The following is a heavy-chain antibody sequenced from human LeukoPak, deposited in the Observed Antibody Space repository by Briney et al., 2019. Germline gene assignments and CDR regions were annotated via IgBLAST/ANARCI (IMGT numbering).Heavy chain of an antibody. CDR1: GFTFSSYS. CDR3: ARDSFGGFGELLPYYYYYGMDV. Sequence: PGGSLRLSCAASGFTFSSYSMNWVRQAPGKGLEWVSSIGSSSSYIYYADSVKGRFTISRDNAKNSLYLQMNSLRAEDTAVYYCARDSFGGFGELLPYYYYYGMDVWGQGTTVTVSS. D-gene: IGHD3-10*01. V-gene: IGHV3-21*01. CDR2: IGSSSSYI. J-gene: IGHJ6*02.